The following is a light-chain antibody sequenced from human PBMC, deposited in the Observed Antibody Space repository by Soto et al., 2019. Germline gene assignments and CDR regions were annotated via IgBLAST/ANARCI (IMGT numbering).Light chain of an antibody. V-gene: IGKV3-20*01. CDR2: GAS. Sequence: EIVLTQSPGTLSLSPGERATLSCRASQSVSSSYLAWYQQKPGQAPRLLIYGASSRATGIPDRFSGSGSGTDCTLTISRLEPEDFAGYYGQQYGSAPRGTFGGGTKVEIK. CDR3: QQYGSAPRGT. CDR1: QSVSSSY. J-gene: IGKJ4*01.